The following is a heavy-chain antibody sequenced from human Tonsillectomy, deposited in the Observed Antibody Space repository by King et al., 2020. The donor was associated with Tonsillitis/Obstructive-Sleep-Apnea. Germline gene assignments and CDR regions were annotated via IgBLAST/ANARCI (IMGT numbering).Heavy chain of an antibody. Sequence: QLQLQESGPGLVKPSETLSLTCTVSGGSISSSSYYWAWIRQPPGKGLEWVGSIYYSGSTYYNPSLNSRVTISVDTSKNQISLKLRSVTAADTAVYYCARHGTGNHPSWYNWFDPWGQGTLVTVSS. D-gene: IGHD1-1*01. V-gene: IGHV4-39*01. CDR2: IYYSGST. CDR3: ARHGTGNHPSWYNWFDP. CDR1: GGSISSSSYY. J-gene: IGHJ5*02.